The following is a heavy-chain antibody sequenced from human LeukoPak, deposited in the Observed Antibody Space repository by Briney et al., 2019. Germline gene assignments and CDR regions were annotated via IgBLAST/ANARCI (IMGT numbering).Heavy chain of an antibody. CDR2: IYYSGST. J-gene: IGHJ5*02. CDR1: GGSLSSSSYY. V-gene: IGHV4-39*07. D-gene: IGHD3-10*01. Sequence: PSETLSLTCTVSGGSLSSSSYYWGWIRQPPGKGLEWIGSIYYSGSTDYNPSLKSRVTISVDTSKNQFSLKLSSVTAADTAVYYCARDTVRGIIIKGGNWFGPWGQGTLVTVSS. CDR3: ARDTVRGIIIKGGNWFGP.